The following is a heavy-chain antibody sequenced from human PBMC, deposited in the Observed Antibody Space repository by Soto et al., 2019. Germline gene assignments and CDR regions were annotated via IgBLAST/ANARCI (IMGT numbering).Heavy chain of an antibody. CDR1: GFSFRNYG. Sequence: QVQLVESGGGVVQPGRSLRLSCDASGFSFRNYGMHWVRQAPGKGLEWVAVIWADGSKQYYADSVEGRFTISRDNSKSTRYLQMNALGVEDTAVYDCVGGLYYGEYWGQGAPVTVSP. V-gene: IGHV3-33*01. J-gene: IGHJ4*02. CDR3: VGGLYYGEY. D-gene: IGHD3-16*01. CDR2: IWADGSKQ.